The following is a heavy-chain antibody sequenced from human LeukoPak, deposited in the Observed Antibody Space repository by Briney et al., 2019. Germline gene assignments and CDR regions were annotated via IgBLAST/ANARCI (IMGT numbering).Heavy chain of an antibody. CDR1: GGSFSGYY. D-gene: IGHD3-22*01. Sequence: KASETLSLTCAVYGGSFSGYYWSWIRQPPGKGLEWIGEINHSGSTNYNPSLKSRVTISVDTSKNQFSLKLSSVTAADTAVYYCARENYDSSGYLKLRRGTNYWGQGTLVTVSS. V-gene: IGHV4-34*01. CDR3: ARENYDSSGYLKLRRGTNY. J-gene: IGHJ4*02. CDR2: INHSGST.